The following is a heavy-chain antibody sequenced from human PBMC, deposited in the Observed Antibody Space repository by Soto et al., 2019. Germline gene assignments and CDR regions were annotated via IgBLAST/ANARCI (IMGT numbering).Heavy chain of an antibody. Sequence: GGSLRLSCAASGFTFSNAWMSWVRQAPGKGLEWVGRIKSKTDGGTTDYAAPVKGRFTISRDDSKNTLYLQMNSLKTEDTAVYYCTTDLYDSSQGLFDYWGQGTLVTVSS. CDR1: GFTFSNAW. CDR2: IKSKTDGGTT. CDR3: TTDLYDSSQGLFDY. J-gene: IGHJ4*02. D-gene: IGHD3-22*01. V-gene: IGHV3-15*01.